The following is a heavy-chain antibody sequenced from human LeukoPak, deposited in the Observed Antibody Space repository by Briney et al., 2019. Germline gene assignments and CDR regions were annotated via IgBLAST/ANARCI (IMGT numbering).Heavy chain of an antibody. CDR1: GFTLSPYW. D-gene: IGHD4-23*01. J-gene: IGHJ4*02. CDR2: INSDGSGA. Sequence: PGGSLRLSCAASGFTLSPYWMHWVRQPPGKGLVWVSRINSDGSGATYADSGKGRFTFSRDTAKNTLYLQMSSLRAEDTAVYYCARGDYGGNSPDHWGQGTLVTVSS. CDR3: ARGDYGGNSPDH. V-gene: IGHV3-74*01.